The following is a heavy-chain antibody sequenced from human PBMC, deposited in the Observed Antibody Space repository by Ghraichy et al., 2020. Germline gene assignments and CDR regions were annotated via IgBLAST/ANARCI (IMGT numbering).Heavy chain of an antibody. CDR3: ARDYSSSSDYYYGMDV. V-gene: IGHV3-7*03. CDR1: GFTFSSYW. D-gene: IGHD6-6*01. J-gene: IGHJ6*02. Sequence: GGSLRLSCAASGFTFSSYWMSWVRQAPGKGLEWVANIKQDGSEKYYVDSVKGRFTISRDNAKNSLYLQMNSLRAEDTAVYYCARDYSSSSDYYYGMDVWGQGTTVTVSS. CDR2: IKQDGSEK.